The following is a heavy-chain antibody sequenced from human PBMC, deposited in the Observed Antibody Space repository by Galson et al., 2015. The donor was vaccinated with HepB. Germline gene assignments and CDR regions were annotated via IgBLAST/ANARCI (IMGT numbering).Heavy chain of an antibody. Sequence: SVKVSCKATGYTFTNYYIPWVRQAPGQGLEWLGLINPSGGSTSYALKFQGRLTMTRDTSTSTVYMELNNLRTEDTAVYYCARGPVVLHYHYGIDVWGQGTTVTVS. J-gene: IGHJ6*02. CDR1: GYTFTNYY. CDR2: INPSGGST. V-gene: IGHV1-46*01. CDR3: ARGPVVLHYHYGIDV. D-gene: IGHD2-21*01.